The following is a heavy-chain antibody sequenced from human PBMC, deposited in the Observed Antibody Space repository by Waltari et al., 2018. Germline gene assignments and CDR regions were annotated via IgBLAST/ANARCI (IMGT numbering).Heavy chain of an antibody. Sequence: EVQLVESGGGLVQSGGSLSLSCAASGFTFSSYAMSWVRQSPGKGVVWVSSSGVSGVTSFYADSVRGRFTTSRDNSKNTLYLQMDSLRAEDTAIYYCAKSAAATIRFWYFDLWGRGTLVTVSS. J-gene: IGHJ2*01. CDR3: AKSAAATIRFWYFDL. V-gene: IGHV3-23*04. CDR1: GFTFSSYA. CDR2: SGVSGVTS. D-gene: IGHD6-13*01.